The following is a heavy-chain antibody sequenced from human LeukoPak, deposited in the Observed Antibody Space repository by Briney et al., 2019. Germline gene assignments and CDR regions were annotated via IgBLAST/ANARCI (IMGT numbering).Heavy chain of an antibody. CDR3: ARDLSNDSSGYYYPDY. CDR2: INPSGGST. CDR1: GYTFTSYY. V-gene: IGHV1-46*01. J-gene: IGHJ4*02. D-gene: IGHD3-22*01. Sequence: GASVKVSCKASGYTFTSYYMHWVRQAPGQGLGWMGIINPSGGSTSYAQKFQGRVTMTRDTSTSTVYMELSSLRSEDTAVYYCARDLSNDSSGYYYPDYWGQGTLVTVSS.